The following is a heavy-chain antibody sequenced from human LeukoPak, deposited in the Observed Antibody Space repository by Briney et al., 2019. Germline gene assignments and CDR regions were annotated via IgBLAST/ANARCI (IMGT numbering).Heavy chain of an antibody. J-gene: IGHJ6*03. CDR1: GFMFSDYG. D-gene: IGHD3-10*01. Sequence: GRSLRLSCAASGFMFSDYGMHWVRQAPGKGLEWVAAIWYDGSNIFYADSVKGRFTISRDNSKNALYLQMNSLRAEDTADYYCTKEGDRGEALYYYMDVWGNGTTVTVSS. CDR2: IWYDGSNI. CDR3: TKEGDRGEALYYYMDV. V-gene: IGHV3-33*06.